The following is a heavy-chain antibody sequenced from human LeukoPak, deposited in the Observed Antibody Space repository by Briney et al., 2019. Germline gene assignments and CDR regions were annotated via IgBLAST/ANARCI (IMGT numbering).Heavy chain of an antibody. CDR3: AKDKMAYSTSSWDY. Sequence: GGCLRLSRAASGFASTNYTMHWVRQAPDKGLEWVAVISYDGGTKYYADSVKGRFTISRDNSKNTLYLQMNSLRAEDTAVYYCAKDKMAYSTSSWDYWGQGTLVTVSS. CDR1: GFASTNYT. J-gene: IGHJ4*02. D-gene: IGHD6-6*01. V-gene: IGHV3-30*18. CDR2: ISYDGGTK.